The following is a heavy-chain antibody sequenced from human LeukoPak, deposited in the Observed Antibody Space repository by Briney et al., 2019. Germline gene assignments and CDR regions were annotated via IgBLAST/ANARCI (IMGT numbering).Heavy chain of an antibody. CDR2: ISSSSSYI. CDR3: AKGSDYGLADYFDY. J-gene: IGHJ4*02. V-gene: IGHV3-21*01. D-gene: IGHD4/OR15-4a*01. Sequence: PGGSLRLSCAASGFTFSSYSMNWVRQAPGKGLEWVSSISSSSSYIYYADSVKGRFTISRDNAKNSLYLQMGSLRTEDMAVYYCAKGSDYGLADYFDYWGQGTLVTVSS. CDR1: GFTFSSYS.